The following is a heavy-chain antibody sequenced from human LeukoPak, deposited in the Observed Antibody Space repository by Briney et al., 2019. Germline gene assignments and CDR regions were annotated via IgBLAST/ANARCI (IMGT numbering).Heavy chain of an antibody. V-gene: IGHV3-30*03. CDR3: ARDPYSGNYGDYYYYYMDV. Sequence: GGSLRLSCAASGFTFSSYGMHWVRQAPGKGLEWVADISYDGSNKYYADCVKGRFTNARVNAKSSLYLQMNSLRDEDTAVYYCARDPYSGNYGDYYYYYMDVWGEGTTVTISS. J-gene: IGHJ6*03. CDR2: ISYDGSNK. D-gene: IGHD1-26*01. CDR1: GFTFSSYG.